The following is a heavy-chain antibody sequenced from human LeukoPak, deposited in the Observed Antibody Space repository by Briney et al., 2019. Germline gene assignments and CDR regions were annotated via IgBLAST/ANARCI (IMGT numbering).Heavy chain of an antibody. D-gene: IGHD3-10*01. Sequence: GGSLRLSCAASGFTFSTFAMTWVRQAPGMGLEWVSYVSDTGADTYYADSVRGRFTISRDNSNNTLYLQMNGLRAEDTAIYYCAKDHELLWFGEFYFDYWGQGTLVTVSS. V-gene: IGHV3-23*01. CDR2: VSDTGADT. J-gene: IGHJ4*02. CDR3: AKDHELLWFGEFYFDY. CDR1: GFTFSTFA.